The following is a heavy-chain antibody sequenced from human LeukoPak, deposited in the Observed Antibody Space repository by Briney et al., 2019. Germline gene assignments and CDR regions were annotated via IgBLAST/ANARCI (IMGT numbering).Heavy chain of an antibody. V-gene: IGHV1-2*02. CDR2: INPNNGGT. J-gene: IGHJ4*02. CDR1: GYTFSVYY. CDR3: VSSGYDELSFDY. D-gene: IGHD5-12*01. Sequence: ASVKVSCKASGYTFSVYYLYWVRQAPGQGLEWMGWINPNNGGTKYAQKFQGRVTMTRDTSISTAYMELSRLRSDDTAVYYCVSSGYDELSFDYWGQGTLVTVSS.